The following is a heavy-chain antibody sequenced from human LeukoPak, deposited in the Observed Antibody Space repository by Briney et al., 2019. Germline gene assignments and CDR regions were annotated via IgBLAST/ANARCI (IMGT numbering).Heavy chain of an antibody. Sequence: PGGSLRLSCAASGFTFSTHGMAWVRQSPGKGLEWVSTISGDRTNTHYADSVKGRFSISRDNSKNTLYLQMNSLTAEDTALYYCANDAGPKGNPFFDYWGQGTLVTVSS. J-gene: IGHJ4*02. V-gene: IGHV3-23*01. CDR2: ISGDRTNT. CDR1: GFTFSTHG. CDR3: ANDAGPKGNPFFDY.